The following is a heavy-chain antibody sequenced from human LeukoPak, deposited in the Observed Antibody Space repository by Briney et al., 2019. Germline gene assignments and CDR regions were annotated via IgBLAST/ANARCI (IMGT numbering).Heavy chain of an antibody. J-gene: IGHJ6*02. Sequence: GGSLRLSCAASGFTFSGSAMRWVRQASGKGLEWVGRIRSKANSYATAYAASVKGRFTISRDDSKNTAYLQMNSLETEDTAVYYCTGSGYVTPGGMDVWGQGTTVTVSS. V-gene: IGHV3-73*01. CDR1: GFTFSGSA. D-gene: IGHD5-12*01. CDR2: IRSKANSYAT. CDR3: TGSGYVTPGGMDV.